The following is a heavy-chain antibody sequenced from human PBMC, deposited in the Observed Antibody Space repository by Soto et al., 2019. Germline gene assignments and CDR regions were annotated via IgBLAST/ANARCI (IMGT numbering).Heavy chain of an antibody. CDR2: IYYSGST. CDR3: ASPRTDGGTDY. Sequence: QLQLQESGPGLVKPSETLSLTCTVSGGSISSSSYYWGWIRQPPGKGLEWIGSIYYSGSTYYNPSLKSRVTISVDTSKNQFSLKLSSVTAADTAVYYCASPRTDGGTDYWGQGTLVTVSS. J-gene: IGHJ4*02. CDR1: GGSISSSSYY. V-gene: IGHV4-39*01. D-gene: IGHD3-16*01.